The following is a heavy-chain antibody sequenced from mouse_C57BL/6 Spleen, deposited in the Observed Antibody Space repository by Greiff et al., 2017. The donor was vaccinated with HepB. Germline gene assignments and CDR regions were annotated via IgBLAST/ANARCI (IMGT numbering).Heavy chain of an antibody. CDR3: ARSRLLRTVVGWYFDV. CDR1: GYTFTDYN. Sequence: VQLQQSGPELVKPGASVKIPCKASGYTFTDYNMDWVKQSHGKSLEWIGDINPNNGGTIYNQKFKGKATLTVDKSSSTAYMELRSLTSEDTAVYYCARSRLLRTVVGWYFDVWGTGTTVTVSS. D-gene: IGHD1-1*01. J-gene: IGHJ1*03. CDR2: INPNNGGT. V-gene: IGHV1-18*01.